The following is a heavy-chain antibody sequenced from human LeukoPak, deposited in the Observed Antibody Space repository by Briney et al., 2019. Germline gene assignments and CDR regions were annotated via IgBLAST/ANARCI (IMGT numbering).Heavy chain of an antibody. D-gene: IGHD1-26*01. CDR1: GFTFSSYS. J-gene: IGHJ4*02. CDR2: IYSGGST. Sequence: GGSLRLSCAASGFTFSSYSMNWVRQAPGKGLEWVSVIYSGGSTYYTDSVKGRFTISRHNSKNTLYLQMNSLRAEDTAVYYCARTAWEIQFDYWGQGTLVTVSS. CDR3: ARTAWEIQFDY. V-gene: IGHV3-53*04.